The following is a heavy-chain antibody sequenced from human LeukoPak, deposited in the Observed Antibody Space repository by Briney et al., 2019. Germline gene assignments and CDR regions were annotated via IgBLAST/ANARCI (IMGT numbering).Heavy chain of an antibody. CDR1: GLSFSTAW. CDR2: INSDGSST. D-gene: IGHD1-26*01. CDR3: ARNSGANVYTYSFQY. J-gene: IGHJ4*02. Sequence: PGGSLRLSCAASGLSFSTAWMGWVRQAPGKGLVWVSRINSDGSSTSYADSVKGRFTISRDNAKNSLYLQMNSLRVEDTAFYYCARNSGANVYTYSFQYWGRGTLVTVSS. V-gene: IGHV3-74*01.